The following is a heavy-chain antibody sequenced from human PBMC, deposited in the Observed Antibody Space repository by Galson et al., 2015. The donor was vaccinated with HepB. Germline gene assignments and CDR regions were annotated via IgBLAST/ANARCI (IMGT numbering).Heavy chain of an antibody. CDR2: IIPIFGAA. J-gene: IGHJ4*02. CDR1: GGTFSSYA. V-gene: IGHV1-69*01. Sequence: CKASGGTFSSYAISWVRQAPGQGLEWMGGIIPIFGAANYAQKFQGRVTITADESTSTAYMELSSLRSEDTAVYYCARESTGIAAADPESIYPHWGQGTLVTVSS. CDR3: ARESTGIAAADPESIYPH. D-gene: IGHD6-13*01.